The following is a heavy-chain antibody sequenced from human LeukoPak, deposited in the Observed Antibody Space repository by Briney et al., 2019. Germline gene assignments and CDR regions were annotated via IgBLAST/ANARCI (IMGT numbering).Heavy chain of an antibody. CDR3: AKDLVGYYYDSSGYYPQDY. V-gene: IGHV3-30*02. CDR2: IRYDGSNK. CDR1: GSTFSSYG. D-gene: IGHD3-22*01. Sequence: GGSLRLSCAASGSTFSSYGMHWVRQAPGKGLEWVAFIRYDGSNKYYADSVKGRFTISRDNSKNTLYLQMNSLRAEDTAVYYCAKDLVGYYYDSSGYYPQDYWGQGTLVTVSS. J-gene: IGHJ4*02.